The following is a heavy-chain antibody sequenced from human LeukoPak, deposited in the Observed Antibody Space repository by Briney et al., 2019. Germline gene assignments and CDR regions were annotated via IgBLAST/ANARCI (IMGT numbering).Heavy chain of an antibody. CDR1: GGSISSYY. V-gene: IGHV4-59*01. CDR3: ARLETSIFMAFDL. J-gene: IGHJ3*01. D-gene: IGHD3-3*01. CDR2: IYYSGST. Sequence: SETLSLTCTVSGGSISSYYWSWIRQPPGKGLEWIGYIYYSGSTNYNPSLKSRVTISVDTSKNQFSLKLSSVTAADTAVYYCARLETSIFMAFDLWGLGTMVTVSS.